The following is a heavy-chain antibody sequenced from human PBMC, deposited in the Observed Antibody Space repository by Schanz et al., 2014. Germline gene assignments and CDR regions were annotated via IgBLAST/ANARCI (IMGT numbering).Heavy chain of an antibody. D-gene: IGHD4-17*01. CDR1: GGTFSSFG. CDR2: IIPILGIA. Sequence: QVQVVQSGAEVKKPGSSVKVSCKASGGTFSSFGINWVRQAPGQGLEWMGRIIPILGIANYAQKFQGRVTITADRSTSTAYMELSSLRSEDTAVYYCARGYGDSPTDFWGQGTLVTVSS. CDR3: ARGYGDSPTDF. J-gene: IGHJ4*02. V-gene: IGHV1-69*04.